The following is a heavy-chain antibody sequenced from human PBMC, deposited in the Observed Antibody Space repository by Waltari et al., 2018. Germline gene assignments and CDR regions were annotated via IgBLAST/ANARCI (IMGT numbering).Heavy chain of an antibody. V-gene: IGHV4-34*01. CDR1: GGSFSGYY. Sequence: QVQLQQWGAGLLKPSETLSLTCAVYGGSFSGYYWTWIRPPPGKGLEWIGENNHSGSTNYNPSLKSRVTISVDTSKNQFSLKLSSVTAADTAVYYCARGLNLVAGLRVYMDVWGKGTTVTVSS. D-gene: IGHD2-2*01. J-gene: IGHJ6*03. CDR3: ARGLNLVAGLRVYMDV. CDR2: NNHSGST.